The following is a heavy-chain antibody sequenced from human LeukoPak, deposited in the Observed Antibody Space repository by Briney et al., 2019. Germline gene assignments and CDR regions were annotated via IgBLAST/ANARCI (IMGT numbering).Heavy chain of an antibody. V-gene: IGHV3-21*04. CDR2: ISSGSSAI. CDR3: ARGGYSYGYGYYYYYRDV. D-gene: IGHD5-18*01. Sequence: PGGSLRLSCEASGFTFTTYSMTWVRQAPGKGLEWVSIISSGSSAIFSADALKGRFTISRDDAKNLLYLDMNSLRAEDTAVYYCARGGYSYGYGYYYYYRDVWGKGTTVTVSS. J-gene: IGHJ6*03. CDR1: GFTFTTYS.